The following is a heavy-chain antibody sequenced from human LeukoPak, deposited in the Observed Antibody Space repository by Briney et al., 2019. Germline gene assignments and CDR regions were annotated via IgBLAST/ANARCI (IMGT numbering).Heavy chain of an antibody. D-gene: IGHD3-3*01. J-gene: IGHJ4*02. CDR2: INHSGST. V-gene: IGHV4-34*01. Sequence: SETLSLTCAVYGGSFSGYYWIWIRQPPGKGLEWIGEINHSGSTNYNPSLKSRVTISVDTSKNQFSLKLSSVTAADTAVYYCATQPQKTYYDFWSGYYSYWGQGTLVTVSS. CDR1: GGSFSGYY. CDR3: ATQPQKTYYDFWSGYYSY.